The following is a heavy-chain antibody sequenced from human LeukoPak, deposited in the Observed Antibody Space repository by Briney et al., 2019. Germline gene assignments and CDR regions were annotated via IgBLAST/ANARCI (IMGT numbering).Heavy chain of an antibody. CDR3: AKDYGYVWGSYRSPAFDI. V-gene: IGHV3-23*01. CDR2: ISGSGGST. CDR1: GLTFSSYP. J-gene: IGHJ3*02. D-gene: IGHD3-16*02. Sequence: GGSLGLSCAASGLTFSSYPMSWSRQPPGKGLEGVSAISGSGGSTYYADSVKGRFTISRDNSKNTLYPQMNSLRAEDTAVYYCAKDYGYVWGSYRSPAFDIWGQGTMVTVSS.